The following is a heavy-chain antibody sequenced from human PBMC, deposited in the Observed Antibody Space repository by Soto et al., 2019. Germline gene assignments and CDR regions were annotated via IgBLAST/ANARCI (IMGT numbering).Heavy chain of an antibody. CDR3: ARGSASKTGHLWYFDL. CDR1: GFTFNTYT. V-gene: IGHV3-21*01. CDR2: ISATTTYK. D-gene: IGHD3-9*01. Sequence: EVQVVESGGGLVKPGGSLRLSCTASGFTFNTYTMNWLRQAPGRGLEWVSAISATTTYKYYAASVEGRFTISRDNTRTSLYLQTNRLRAEDTAVYCCARGSASKTGHLWYFDLWGRGTLVTVSS. J-gene: IGHJ2*01.